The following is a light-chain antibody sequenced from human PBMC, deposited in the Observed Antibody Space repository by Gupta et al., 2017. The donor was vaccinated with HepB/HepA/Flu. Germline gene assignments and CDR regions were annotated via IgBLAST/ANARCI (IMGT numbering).Light chain of an antibody. CDR2: DAS. V-gene: IGKV1-33*01. J-gene: IGKJ1*01. Sequence: DIQLTQSPSSLSASVGDRVTITCQASQDISNYLNWYQQKPGKAPKLLIYDASNLETGVPSRFSGSGSGTEFTLTISSLQPEDFATYYCQHDNNFQGTFGQGTXVEIK. CDR3: QHDNNFQGT. CDR1: QDISNY.